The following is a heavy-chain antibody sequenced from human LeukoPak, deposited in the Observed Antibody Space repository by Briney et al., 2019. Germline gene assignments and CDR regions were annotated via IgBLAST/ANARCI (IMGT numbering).Heavy chain of an antibody. CDR1: GGSISSYY. J-gene: IGHJ5*02. Sequence: PPETLSLTCTVSGGSISSYYWSWIRQPPGKGLEWIGYIYYCGSTNYNPSLKSRVTISVDPSKNQFSLKLSSGTAADTAVYYCAREVIAGQLNWFDPCGQGTLVTVSS. CDR3: AREVIAGQLNWFDP. CDR2: IYYCGST. D-gene: IGHD2/OR15-2a*01. V-gene: IGHV4-59*01.